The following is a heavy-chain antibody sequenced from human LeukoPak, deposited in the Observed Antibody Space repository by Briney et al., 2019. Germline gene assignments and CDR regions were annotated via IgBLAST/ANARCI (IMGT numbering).Heavy chain of an antibody. CDR1: GFTFSSYW. CDR3: ARASSSGWYIRDY. V-gene: IGHV3-74*01. D-gene: IGHD6-19*01. Sequence: GGSLRLSCAASGFTFSSYWMHWVRQAPGKGQVWVSRINGDGRSTNYADSVKGRFTISRDNAKNTLYLQMNSLRAEDTAVYYCARASSSGWYIRDYWGQGTLVTVSS. CDR2: INGDGRST. J-gene: IGHJ4*02.